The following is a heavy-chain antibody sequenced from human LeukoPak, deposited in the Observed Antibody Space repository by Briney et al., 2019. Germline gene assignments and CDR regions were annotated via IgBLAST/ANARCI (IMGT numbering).Heavy chain of an antibody. J-gene: IGHJ3*02. CDR2: FYYTGIF. CDR3: VRADYNGGTPGSFDI. V-gene: IGHV4-38-2*02. D-gene: IGHD2-8*01. Sequence: SGTLSLTCTVSGYSISSGYYWGWIRQPPGRGLEGIVIFYYTGIFYCNPSLWRRVTISLDTSKKQFSLTLNSVTDADTAVYYCVRADYNGGTPGSFDICGRGTMAPVSS. CDR1: GYSISSGYY.